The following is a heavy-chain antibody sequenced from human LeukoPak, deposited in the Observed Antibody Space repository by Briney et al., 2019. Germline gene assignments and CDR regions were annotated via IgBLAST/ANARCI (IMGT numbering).Heavy chain of an antibody. CDR1: GFTFSSYE. J-gene: IGHJ6*02. CDR3: AKYYYDSSRQGLDV. V-gene: IGHV3-23*01. Sequence: PGGSLRLSCAASGFTFSSYEMNWVRQTPGRGLEWVAYISSSGRTTYYADSVKGRFTISRDNSKNTLYLQMNSLTAEDTALYFCAKYYYDSSRQGLDVWGQGTTVTVSS. D-gene: IGHD3-22*01. CDR2: ISSSGRTT.